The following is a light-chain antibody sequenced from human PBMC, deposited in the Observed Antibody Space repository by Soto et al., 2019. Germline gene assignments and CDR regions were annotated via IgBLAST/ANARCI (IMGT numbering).Light chain of an antibody. J-gene: IGLJ1*01. CDR2: EVT. CDR3: CSYAGPSSYV. V-gene: IGLV2-23*02. CDR1: SGDLGSYNL. Sequence: QSALTQPASVSGSPGQSITISCTGTSGDLGSYNLVSWYQQYPGQAPKLMIFEVTKRPSGVSNRFSGSNSGNTASLTISGLQTEDEAVYYCCSYAGPSSYVFGTGTKLTVL.